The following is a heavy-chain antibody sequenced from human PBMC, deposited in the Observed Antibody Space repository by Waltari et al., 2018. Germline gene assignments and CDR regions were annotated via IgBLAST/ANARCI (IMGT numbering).Heavy chain of an antibody. J-gene: IGHJ4*02. V-gene: IGHV1-24*01. CDR3: ATVGVYCGGDCTDDY. CDR1: GYTLTELS. D-gene: IGHD2-21*01. Sequence: QVQLVQSGAEVKKPGASVKVSCKVSGYTLTELSMHWVRQAPGKGLEWMGGVDPEEGETIYAQKVQGRVTMTEDTSTDTAYMELSSLRSEDTAVYYCATVGVYCGGDCTDDYWGQGTLVTVSS. CDR2: VDPEEGET.